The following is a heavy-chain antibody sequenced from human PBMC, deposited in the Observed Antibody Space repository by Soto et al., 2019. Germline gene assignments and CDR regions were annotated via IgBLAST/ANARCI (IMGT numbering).Heavy chain of an antibody. Sequence: QLQLQESGPGLLKPSETLSLTCTVSGGSISARHTYCGWIRQPPGKGLEWIGSFYDSGSTYYNPSLKSRVYISVDSSKNQFSLTLASLTAADTADYYCARAPDSWGQGTLVTVSS. CDR2: FYDSGST. V-gene: IGHV4-39*01. CDR3: ARAPDS. J-gene: IGHJ4*02. CDR1: GGSISARHTY.